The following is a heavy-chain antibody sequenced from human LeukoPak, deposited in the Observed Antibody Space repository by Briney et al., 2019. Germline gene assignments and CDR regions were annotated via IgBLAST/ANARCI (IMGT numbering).Heavy chain of an antibody. CDR2: IRSKPNDNSA. D-gene: IGHD1-26*01. J-gene: IGHJ4*02. CDR3: ARGMVGSNYFDY. Sequence: PGGSLRLSCAASGFTFSDHYMDWVRQAPGKGLEWVGRIRSKPNDNSAEYAASVKGRFTLSRDDSNYSLYLQMNSLKTEDTAVYYCARGMVGSNYFDYWGQGTPVTVAS. CDR1: GFTFSDHY. V-gene: IGHV3-72*01.